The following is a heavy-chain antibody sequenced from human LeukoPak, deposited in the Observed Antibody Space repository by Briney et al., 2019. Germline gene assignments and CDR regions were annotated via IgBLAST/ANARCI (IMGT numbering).Heavy chain of an antibody. V-gene: IGHV3-11*04. CDR3: ARVRNDFWSGYYTSSDY. J-gene: IGHJ4*02. CDR2: SGSTI. D-gene: IGHD3-3*01. Sequence: SGSTISYAYSVKGRFTISRDNAKNSLYLQINSLRAEDTAVYYCARVRNDFWSGYYTSSDYWGQGTLVTVSS.